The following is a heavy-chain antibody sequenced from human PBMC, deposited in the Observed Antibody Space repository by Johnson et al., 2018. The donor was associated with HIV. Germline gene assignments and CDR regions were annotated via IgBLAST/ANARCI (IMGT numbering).Heavy chain of an antibody. CDR2: IGTAGDT. CDR1: GFTFSSYA. V-gene: IGHV3-13*01. J-gene: IGHJ3*02. D-gene: IGHD3-22*01. CDR3: AKTLGYDSSGYHDGFDI. Sequence: VQLVESGGGVVQPGRSLRLSCAASGFTFSSYAMHWVRQATGKGLEWVSAIGTAGDTYYPGSVKGRFTISRDNSKKTMYLQMNSLRPEDTAVYYCAKTLGYDSSGYHDGFDIWGQGTLVTVSS.